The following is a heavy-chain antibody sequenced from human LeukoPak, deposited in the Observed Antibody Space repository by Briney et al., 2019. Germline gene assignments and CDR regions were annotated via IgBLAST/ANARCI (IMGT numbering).Heavy chain of an antibody. CDR1: GYTFTGYY. CDR3: ARDLDNYYDSSGYYYVRGSDY. CDR2: INPNSGGT. Sequence: ASVKVSCKASGYTFTGYYMHWVRQAPGQGLEWMGWINPNSGGTNYAQKFQGRVTMTRDTSISTAYMELSRLRSDDTAVYYCARDLDNYYDSSGYYYVRGSDYWGQGTLVTVS. J-gene: IGHJ4*02. V-gene: IGHV1-2*02. D-gene: IGHD3-22*01.